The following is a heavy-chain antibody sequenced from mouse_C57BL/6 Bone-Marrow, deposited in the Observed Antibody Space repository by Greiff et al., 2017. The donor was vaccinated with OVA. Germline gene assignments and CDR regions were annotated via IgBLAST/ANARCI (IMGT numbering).Heavy chain of an antibody. CDR2: IDPENGDT. CDR3: TRHAGYGYFDY. V-gene: IGHV14-4*01. J-gene: IGHJ2*01. Sequence: VQLQQSGAELVRPGASVKLSCTASGFNIKDDYMHWVKQRPEQGLEWIGWIDPENGDTEYASKFQGKATITADTSYTTAYLQLSSLTSEDTAVYYCTRHAGYGYFDYWGQGTTLTVSS. D-gene: IGHD3-1*01. CDR1: GFNIKDDY.